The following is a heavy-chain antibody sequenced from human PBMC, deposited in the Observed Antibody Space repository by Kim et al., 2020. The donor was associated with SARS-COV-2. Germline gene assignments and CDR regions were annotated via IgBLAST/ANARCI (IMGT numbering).Heavy chain of an antibody. CDR2: IYYSGST. V-gene: IGHV4-31*03. CDR3: ARAPMIVVVIDAFDI. D-gene: IGHD3-22*01. J-gene: IGHJ3*02. CDR1: GGSISSGGYY. Sequence: SETLSHTCTLSGGSISSGGYYWSWIRQHPGKGLEWIGYIYYSGSTYYNPSLKSRVTISVDTSKNQFSLKLSSVTAADTAVYYCARAPMIVVVIDAFDIWGQGTMVTVSS.